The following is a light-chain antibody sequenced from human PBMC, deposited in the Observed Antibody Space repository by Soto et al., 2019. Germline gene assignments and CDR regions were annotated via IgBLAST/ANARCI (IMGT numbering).Light chain of an antibody. V-gene: IGKV1-27*01. CDR2: AAS. CDR3: QKNNGAPRA. J-gene: IGKJ1*01. CDR1: QGISNY. Sequence: DIQMTQSPSSLSASVGDRVTITCRASQGISNYLAWYQQKPGKVPKLLIYAASTLQSGVPSRFSGSGSGTDFTLTISRLQPEDVASYYCQKNNGAPRAFGQGTKVEI.